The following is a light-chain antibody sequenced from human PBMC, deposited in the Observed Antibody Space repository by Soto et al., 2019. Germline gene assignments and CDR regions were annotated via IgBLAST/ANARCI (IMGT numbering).Light chain of an antibody. J-gene: IGKJ2*01. CDR2: DAS. V-gene: IGKV3-20*01. CDR1: QSVTSNY. CDR3: QQYGDSPPYT. Sequence: EIVLTQSPGTLSLSPGDRATLSCRASQSVTSNYLAWYQQKPGQAPRLLVYDASIRATDIPDRFSGSGSGTGFTLTISRLEPEDFAVYYCQQYGDSPPYTFGQGTKLEIK.